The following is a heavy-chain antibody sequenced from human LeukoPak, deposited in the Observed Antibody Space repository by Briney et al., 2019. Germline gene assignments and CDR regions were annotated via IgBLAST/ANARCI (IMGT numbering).Heavy chain of an antibody. D-gene: IGHD6-13*01. V-gene: IGHV4-59*08. CDR2: IYSSGTT. CDR3: ARRRAEGGSNGHYNWFDP. J-gene: IGHJ5*02. CDR1: GDSINAYC. Sequence: KSSETLSLTCTVSGDSINAYCWGWIRQPPGKGLEWIGYIYSSGTTKYNPSLESRVTISLDTSKNQFSLKLSSVTAADTAVYYCARRRAEGGSNGHYNWFDPWGQGILVTVSS.